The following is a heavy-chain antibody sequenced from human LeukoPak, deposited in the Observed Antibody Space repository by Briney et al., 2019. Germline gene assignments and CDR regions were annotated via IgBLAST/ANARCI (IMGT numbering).Heavy chain of an antibody. V-gene: IGHV4-38-2*02. J-gene: IGHJ4*02. CDR2: IYHRGST. D-gene: IGHD3-22*01. CDR1: GDSISSGYY. CDR3: ARARDSSGYFDY. Sequence: SETLSLTCTVSGDSISSGYYWGWIRQPPGKGLEWIGSIYHRGSTYYNPSLKSRVTISVDTSKNQFSLKLSSVTAADTAVYYCARARDSSGYFDYWGQGTLVTVSS.